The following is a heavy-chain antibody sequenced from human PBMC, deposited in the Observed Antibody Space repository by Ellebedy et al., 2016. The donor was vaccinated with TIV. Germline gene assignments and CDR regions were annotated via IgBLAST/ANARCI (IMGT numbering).Heavy chain of an antibody. D-gene: IGHD6-19*01. CDR1: GGSISSYY. V-gene: IGHV4-59*01. CDR2: IYYSGST. J-gene: IGHJ4*02. Sequence: MPSETLSLTCTVSGGSISSYYWSRIRQLPGKGLEWIGYIYYSGSTNYNPSLKSRVTIAVDTSKKQISLKLSSVTAADTAVYYCARSSGWDRFDYWGQGTLVTVSS. CDR3: ARSSGWDRFDY.